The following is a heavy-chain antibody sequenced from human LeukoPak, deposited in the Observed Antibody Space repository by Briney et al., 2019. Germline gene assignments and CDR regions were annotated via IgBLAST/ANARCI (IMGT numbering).Heavy chain of an antibody. Sequence: PSETLSLTXAVDAGSFRGYYWSWIRHPPGKGLEWIGEINHSGSTNYNPSLKSRVTISVDTSKNQFSVKLSSVTAADTAVYYCARGLSNSRRTLLGLDYWGQGTLVTVSS. CDR1: AGSFRGYY. CDR2: INHSGST. V-gene: IGHV4-34*01. D-gene: IGHD3-16*01. CDR3: ARGLSNSRRTLLGLDY. J-gene: IGHJ4*02.